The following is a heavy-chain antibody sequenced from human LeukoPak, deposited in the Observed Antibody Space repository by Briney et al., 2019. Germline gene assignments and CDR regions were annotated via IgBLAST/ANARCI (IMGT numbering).Heavy chain of an antibody. J-gene: IGHJ3*02. CDR1: GGSISSYY. Sequence: SETLSLTCTVSGGSISSYYWSWIRQPAGKGLEWIGRIYTSGSSNYNPSLESRGTMSVDTSKNQFSLKLSTVTAADTAVYYCARDGYYYDSSGSDSFDIWGQGTMVTVSS. CDR2: IYTSGSS. CDR3: ARDGYYYDSSGSDSFDI. D-gene: IGHD3-22*01. V-gene: IGHV4-4*07.